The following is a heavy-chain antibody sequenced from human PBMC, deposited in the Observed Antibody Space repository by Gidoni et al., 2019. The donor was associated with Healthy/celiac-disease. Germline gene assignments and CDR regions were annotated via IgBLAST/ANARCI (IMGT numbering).Heavy chain of an antibody. CDR3: ARPEAYSSGWSPNFDY. CDR2: IIPICGTA. CDR1: GGTFSSYA. J-gene: IGHJ4*02. D-gene: IGHD6-19*01. V-gene: IGHV1-69*01. Sequence: QVQLLQSGAEVKKPGSSVKVYCKASGGTFSSYAISWVRQAPGQGLEWMGGIIPICGTANYAQKFQGRVTITADESTSTAYMELSSLRSEDTAVYYCARPEAYSSGWSPNFDYWGQGTLVTVSS.